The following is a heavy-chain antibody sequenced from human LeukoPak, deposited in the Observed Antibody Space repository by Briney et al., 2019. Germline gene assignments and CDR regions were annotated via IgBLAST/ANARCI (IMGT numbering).Heavy chain of an antibody. V-gene: IGHV3-21*01. CDR1: GFTFDDYA. CDR3: ARAHPTAAPFDY. J-gene: IGHJ4*02. Sequence: GRSLRLSCAASGFTFDDYAMHWVRQAPGKGLEWVSGISSSSSYIYYADSVKGRFTISRDNAKNSLYLQMNSLRAKDTAVYYCARAHPTAAPFDYWGQGTLVTVSS. CDR2: ISSSSSYI. D-gene: IGHD6-13*01.